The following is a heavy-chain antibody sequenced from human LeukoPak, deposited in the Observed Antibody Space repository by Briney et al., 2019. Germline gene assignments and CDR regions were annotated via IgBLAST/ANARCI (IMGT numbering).Heavy chain of an antibody. Sequence: SETLSLTCTVSGGAISDYYWSWIRQPAGKGLEWIGRIYTTGSTDYNPSLKSRVTMSVDTSKNQFSLKLSSVTAADTAVYYCAGFWSGYYHPYEGFRYWGQGTLVTVSS. CDR3: AGFWSGYYHPYEGFRY. CDR2: IYTTGST. CDR1: GGAISDYY. V-gene: IGHV4-4*07. D-gene: IGHD3-3*01. J-gene: IGHJ4*02.